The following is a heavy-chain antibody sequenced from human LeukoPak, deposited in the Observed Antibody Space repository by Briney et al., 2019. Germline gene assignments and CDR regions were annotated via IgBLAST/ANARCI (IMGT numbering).Heavy chain of an antibody. CDR3: AREEEGELPDY. CDR1: GFPFSGYA. CDR2: ISYDGSIE. V-gene: IGHV3-30*03. J-gene: IGHJ4*02. Sequence: GGSLRLSCAASGFPFSGYAMHWVRQAPGKGLEWVAIISYDGSIEHYADSVRGRFTVSRDNSKNTVYLQMNSLRTDDTARYFCAREEEGELPDYWGQGTLVTVSS. D-gene: IGHD1-26*01.